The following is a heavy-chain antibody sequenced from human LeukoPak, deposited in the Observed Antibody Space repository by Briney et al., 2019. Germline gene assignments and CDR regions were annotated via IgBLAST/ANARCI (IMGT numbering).Heavy chain of an antibody. D-gene: IGHD2-2*01. CDR2: IYPGDSDT. Sequence: GASLKISSKVSGSRFTTYWIAWVRPMPGKGLEWMGSIYPGDSDTRYSPSFQGQVTISADRSISAAYLQWSSLKASDTPMYYCARGCSSTSCPFDYWGQGTLVTVAS. V-gene: IGHV5-51*01. J-gene: IGHJ4*02. CDR3: ARGCSSTSCPFDY. CDR1: GSRFTTYW.